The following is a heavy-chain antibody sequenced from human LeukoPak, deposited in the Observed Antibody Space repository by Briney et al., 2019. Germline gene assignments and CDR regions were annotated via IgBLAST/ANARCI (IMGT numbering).Heavy chain of an antibody. D-gene: IGHD6-19*01. V-gene: IGHV3-53*01. CDR3: ARGSGWYVVFDY. CDR1: GFTVSSNY. Sequence: GGSLRLSCAASGFTVSSNYMSWVRQAPGKGLEWVSVVYSGGSTYYADSVKGRFTISRDNSKNTLYLQMNSLRAEDTAVYYCARGSGWYVVFDYWGQGTLVTVSS. CDR2: VYSGGST. J-gene: IGHJ4*02.